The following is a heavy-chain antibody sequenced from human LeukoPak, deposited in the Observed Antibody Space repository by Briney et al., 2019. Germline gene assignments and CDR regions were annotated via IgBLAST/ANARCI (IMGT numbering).Heavy chain of an antibody. J-gene: IGHJ6*02. CDR1: GYTFSSFG. Sequence: ASVKVSCKASGYTFSSFGITWVRQAPGQGLEWMGWISAYNGNTNYAQNLQGRVTLTTDTSTSTAYMELRSLRSDDTAVYFCARVSTGYYYYYGMDVWGQGTTVTVSS. V-gene: IGHV1-18*01. D-gene: IGHD3-9*01. CDR3: ARVSTGYYYYYGMDV. CDR2: ISAYNGNT.